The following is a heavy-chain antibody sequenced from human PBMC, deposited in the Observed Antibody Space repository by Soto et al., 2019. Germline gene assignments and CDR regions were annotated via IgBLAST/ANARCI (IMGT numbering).Heavy chain of an antibody. CDR1: GFTFSDYA. V-gene: IGHV3-23*01. D-gene: IGHD2-2*01. CDR2: IRGSGDST. J-gene: IGHJ4*02. Sequence: GSLRLSCAASGFTFSDYAMDWVRQAPGKGLEWVSGIRGSGDSTFYADSVKGRFTISRDRSKNTLFLQMNSLRAEDTAIYFCAKRVEGLPPDYWGPGTLVTVSS. CDR3: AKRVEGLPPDY.